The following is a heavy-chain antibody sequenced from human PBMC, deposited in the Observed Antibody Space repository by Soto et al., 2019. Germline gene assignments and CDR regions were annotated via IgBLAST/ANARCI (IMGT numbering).Heavy chain of an antibody. J-gene: IGHJ4*02. V-gene: IGHV4-59*01. CDR2: IYYSGST. CDR3: ARDIRGYSRAFDY. Sequence: SETLSLTCPVSGGSISSYYWSWIRQPPGKGLEWIGYIYYSGSTNYNPSLQSRVTISVDTSKNQFSLKLTSVTAADTAFYYCARDIRGYSRAFDYWGQGTLVTVSS. CDR1: GGSISSYY. D-gene: IGHD5-18*01.